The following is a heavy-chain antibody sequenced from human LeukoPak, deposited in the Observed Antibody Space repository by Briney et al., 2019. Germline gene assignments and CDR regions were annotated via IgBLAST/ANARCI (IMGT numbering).Heavy chain of an antibody. CDR3: CSSLVGGEQQVGWFEP. V-gene: IGHV6-1*01. CDR2: RYYRSKGCS. D-gene: IGHD3-16*01. CDR1: VDSVSSNSGT. J-gene: IGHJ5*02. Sequence: SQTLSLSCAISVDSVSSNSGTCNWIRQSPPRGLEWLGRRYYRSKGCSDYTVSVKSRITINSDTSKNQFSLQLNSVTPADTAVYYCCSSLVGGEQQVGWFEPWGQGTLVSVSS.